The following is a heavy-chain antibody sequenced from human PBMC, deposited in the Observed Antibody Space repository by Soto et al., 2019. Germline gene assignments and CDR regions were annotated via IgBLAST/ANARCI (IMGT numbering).Heavy chain of an antibody. CDR1: GGSFSGYY. D-gene: IGHD6-19*01. CDR2: INHSGST. J-gene: IGHJ4*02. CDR3: ARTRYSSGWFY. V-gene: IGHV4-34*01. Sequence: QVQLQQWGAGLLKPSETLSLTCAVYGGSFSGYYWSWIRQPPGKGLEWIGEINHSGSTNYNPSLKSRVTISXXTSKNQFSLKLSSVTAADTAVYYCARTRYSSGWFYWGQGTLVTVSS.